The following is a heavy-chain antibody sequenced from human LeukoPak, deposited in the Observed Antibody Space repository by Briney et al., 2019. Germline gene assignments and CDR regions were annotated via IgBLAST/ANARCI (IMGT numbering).Heavy chain of an antibody. D-gene: IGHD2-21*01. V-gene: IGHV1-18*01. CDR3: ARVHSDGPPGAMDV. J-gene: IGHJ6*02. CDR1: GYTFTSYG. CDR2: ISAYNGNT. Sequence: ASVKVSCKASGYTFTSYGISWVRQAPGQGLEWMGWISAYNGNTNYAQKFQGRVTMTRDTSISTAYMELSRLRSDDTAVYYCARVHSDGPPGAMDVWGQGTTVTVSS.